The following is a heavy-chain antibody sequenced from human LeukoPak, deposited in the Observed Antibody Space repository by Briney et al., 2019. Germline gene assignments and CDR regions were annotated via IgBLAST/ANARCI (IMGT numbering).Heavy chain of an antibody. D-gene: IGHD2-15*01. V-gene: IGHV3-21*01. CDR1: GSIFSSYS. CDR3: ARASDNYYYYYMDV. J-gene: IGHJ6*03. Sequence: GGSLRLSCAVSGSIFSSYSINWVRQAPGKGLEWVSSISSSSSYIYYADSVKGRFTVSRDNAKNSLYLQMNSLRAEDTAVYYCARASDNYYYYYMDVWGKGTTVTISS. CDR2: ISSSSSYI.